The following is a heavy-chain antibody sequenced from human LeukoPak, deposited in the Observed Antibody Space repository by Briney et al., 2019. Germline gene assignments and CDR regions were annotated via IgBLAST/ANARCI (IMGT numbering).Heavy chain of an antibody. CDR3: ARDAGGADDYGDYGLGY. CDR2: INPSGGST. CDR1: GYTFTSYY. J-gene: IGHJ4*02. V-gene: IGHV1-46*01. D-gene: IGHD4-17*01. Sequence: ASVKVSCKASGYTFTSYYMHWVRQAPEQGLEWMGIINPSGGSTSYAQKFQGRVTMTRDMSTSTVYMELSSLRSEDTAVYYCARDAGGADDYGDYGLGYWGQGTLVTVSS.